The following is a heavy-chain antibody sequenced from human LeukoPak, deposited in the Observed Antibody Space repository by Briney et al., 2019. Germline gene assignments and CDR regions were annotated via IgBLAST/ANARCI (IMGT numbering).Heavy chain of an antibody. Sequence: SETLSLTCAVYGGSFSGYYWSWIRQPPGKGLEWIGEINHSGSTNYNPSLKSRVTISVDTSKNQFSLKLSSVTAADTAVYYCARGFGYSYGSRHYYYGMDVWGKGTTVTVSS. D-gene: IGHD5-18*01. CDR3: ARGFGYSYGSRHYYYGMDV. CDR2: INHSGST. J-gene: IGHJ6*04. V-gene: IGHV4-34*01. CDR1: GGSFSGYY.